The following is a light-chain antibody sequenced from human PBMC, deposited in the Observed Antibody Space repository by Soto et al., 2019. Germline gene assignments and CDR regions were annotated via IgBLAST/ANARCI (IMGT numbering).Light chain of an antibody. Sequence: QSVLTQPASVSGSPGQSITISCTGTSSDVGGYNYVSWYQHYPGKAPKLMIYDVTNRPSGVSNRFSGSKSGNTASLTISGLQAEDEADYYCSSYTSSGTSVVFGGGTKLTVL. CDR2: DVT. V-gene: IGLV2-14*03. J-gene: IGLJ2*01. CDR1: SSDVGGYNY. CDR3: SSYTSSGTSVV.